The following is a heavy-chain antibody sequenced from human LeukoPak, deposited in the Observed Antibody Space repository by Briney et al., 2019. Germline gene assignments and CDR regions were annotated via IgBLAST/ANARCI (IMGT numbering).Heavy chain of an antibody. J-gene: IGHJ4*02. Sequence: PGGSLRLSCAASGFTFSSYEMNWVRQAPGKGLEWVSYISSSGSTIYYADSVKGRFTISRDNAKNSLYLQMNSLRAEDTAVYYCARAQERYYYEEGDFDYWGQGTLVTVSS. D-gene: IGHD3-22*01. CDR2: ISSSGSTI. V-gene: IGHV3-48*03. CDR3: ARAQERYYYEEGDFDY. CDR1: GFTFSSYE.